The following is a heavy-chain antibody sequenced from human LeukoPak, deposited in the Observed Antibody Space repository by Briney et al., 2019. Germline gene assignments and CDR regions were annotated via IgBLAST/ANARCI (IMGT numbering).Heavy chain of an antibody. V-gene: IGHV3-23*01. CDR3: ATDPGPMTTVVTPTDY. D-gene: IGHD4-23*01. CDR1: RFTFSSYA. J-gene: IGHJ4*02. Sequence: GGSLRLSCAVSRFTFSSYAMSWVRQAPGKGLEWVSVISGGGGNTYYADSVKGRFTISRDNFKNTLYLQMNSLRAEDTAVYYCATDPGPMTTVVTPTDYWGQGTLVTVSS. CDR2: ISGGGGNT.